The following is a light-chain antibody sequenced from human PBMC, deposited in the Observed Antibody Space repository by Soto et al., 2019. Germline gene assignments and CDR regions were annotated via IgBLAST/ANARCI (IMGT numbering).Light chain of an antibody. J-gene: IGKJ4*01. CDR1: QSVSSSY. CDR3: QQYGSLVLT. Sequence: FVLTQSPGTLSLSPGERATLSCRASQSVSSSYLAWYQQKPGQAPRLLIYAASSRATGTPDRFSGSGSGTEFTLIISRLEPEDFAVYYCQQYGSLVLTFGGGTKVDIK. V-gene: IGKV3-20*01. CDR2: AAS.